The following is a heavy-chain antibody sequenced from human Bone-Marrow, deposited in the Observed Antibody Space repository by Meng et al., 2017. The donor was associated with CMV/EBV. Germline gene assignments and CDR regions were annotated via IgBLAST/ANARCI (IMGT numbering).Heavy chain of an antibody. Sequence: ASVKVSCKASGYTFTGYYMHWVRQAPGQGLEWMGWINPNSGGTNYAQKFQGRVTMTRDTSISTAYMELSRLRSDDTAVYYCARASHLYYLRGDAFDIWGQGTMVT. CDR3: ARASHLYYLRGDAFDI. D-gene: IGHD2/OR15-2a*01. J-gene: IGHJ3*02. CDR1: GYTFTGYY. V-gene: IGHV1-2*02. CDR2: INPNSGGT.